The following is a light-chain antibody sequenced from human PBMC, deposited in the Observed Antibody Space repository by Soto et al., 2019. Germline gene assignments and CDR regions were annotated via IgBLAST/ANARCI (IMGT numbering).Light chain of an antibody. CDR2: DVN. CDR1: RTDVDGYDY. V-gene: IGLV2-14*03. CDR3: SSYTASAPFYI. J-gene: IGLJ1*01. Sequence: QSVLTQHPSVSGSPGQSITISCTGARTDVDGYDYVTWYQQHPGQAPKLMIYDVNNRPSGVSHRFSGSKSGDTASLTISGLQAEDDADYYCSSYTASAPFYIFGTGTKVTVL.